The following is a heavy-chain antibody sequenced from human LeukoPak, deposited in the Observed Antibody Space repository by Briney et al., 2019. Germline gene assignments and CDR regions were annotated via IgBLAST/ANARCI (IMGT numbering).Heavy chain of an antibody. CDR2: ISSGGST. CDR3: ARDWGNWNYDY. CDR1: GLTVFTNY. D-gene: IGHD1-7*01. Sequence: PGGSLRLSCAASGLTVFTNYMSWVRQAPGKGLEWVSLISSGGSTYYADSVRDRFTISRDNSKNTLYLQMNNLRAEDTAVYYCARDWGNWNYDYWGQGSLVTVSS. V-gene: IGHV3-66*01. J-gene: IGHJ4*02.